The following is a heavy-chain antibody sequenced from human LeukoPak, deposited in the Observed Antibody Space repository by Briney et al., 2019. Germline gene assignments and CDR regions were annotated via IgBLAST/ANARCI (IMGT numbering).Heavy chain of an antibody. CDR3: ARHDAVTTSELFDY. CDR2: IYYSGST. J-gene: IGHJ4*02. Sequence: SETLSLTCNVSGGSISSSSYYWGWIRQPPGKGLEWIGSIYYSGSTYYNPSLKGRVTISVDTSKNQFSLKLRSVTAADTAVYYCARHDAVTTSELFDYWGQGTLVTVSS. D-gene: IGHD4-17*01. CDR1: GGSISSSSYY. V-gene: IGHV4-39*01.